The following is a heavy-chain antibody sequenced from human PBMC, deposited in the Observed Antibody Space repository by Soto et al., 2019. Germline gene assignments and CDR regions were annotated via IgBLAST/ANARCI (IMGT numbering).Heavy chain of an antibody. CDR2: INPATGAA. CDR1: GYPVTAYY. Sequence: QLHLVQSGAVVKKPGASVTVSCSASGYPVTAYYMHWVRQAPGRGLEWMGGINPATGAAKYTRTFPGRVTMTRDPATRTVFMELSGPTPEDTAGFYCARGGGVGVAGSAAFDMWGQGTLVTVSS. J-gene: IGHJ3*02. V-gene: IGHV1-2*02. CDR3: ARGGGVGVAGSAAFDM. D-gene: IGHD3-3*01.